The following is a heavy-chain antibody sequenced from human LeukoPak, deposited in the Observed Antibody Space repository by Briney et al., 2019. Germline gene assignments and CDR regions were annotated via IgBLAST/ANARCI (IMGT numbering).Heavy chain of an antibody. D-gene: IGHD3-10*01. CDR3: ARGGSITMVRGVIYYFDY. CDR2: INPNSGGT. V-gene: IGHV1-2*04. CDR1: GYTFTGYY. J-gene: IGHJ4*02. Sequence: SVTVSCKASGYTFTGYYMHWVRQTPGQGLEWMGWINPNSGGTNYAQKFQGWVTMTRDTSISTAYMELSRLRSDDTAVYYCARGGSITMVRGVIYYFDYWGQGTLVTVSS.